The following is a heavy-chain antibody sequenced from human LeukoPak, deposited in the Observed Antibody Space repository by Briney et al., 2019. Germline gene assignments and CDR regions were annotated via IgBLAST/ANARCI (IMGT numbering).Heavy chain of an antibody. CDR3: ARLPIGYSPLDAFDI. CDR2: IYPGDSDT. Sequence: GESLKNSCKGSGYSCTSYWIGGVRQMPGKGLEWMGIIYPGDSDTRYSPSFQGQVTISADKSISTAYLQWSSLKASDTAMYYCARLPIGYSPLDAFDIWGQGTMVTVSS. CDR1: GYSCTSYW. D-gene: IGHD2-21*01. V-gene: IGHV5-51*01. J-gene: IGHJ3*02.